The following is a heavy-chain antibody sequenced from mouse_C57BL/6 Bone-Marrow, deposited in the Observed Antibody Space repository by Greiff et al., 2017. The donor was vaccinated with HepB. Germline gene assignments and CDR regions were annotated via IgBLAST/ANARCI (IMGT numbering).Heavy chain of an antibody. J-gene: IGHJ4*01. D-gene: IGHD2-4*01. V-gene: IGHV2-5*01. CDR3: AKADYDGIYYYAMDY. Sequence: QVQLQQSGPGLVQPSQSLSITCTVSGFSLTSYGVHWVRQSPGKGLEWLGVIWRGGSTDYNAAFMSRLSITKDNSKSQVFFKMNSLQADDTAIYYGAKADYDGIYYYAMDYWGQGTSVTVSS. CDR1: GFSLTSYG. CDR2: IWRGGST.